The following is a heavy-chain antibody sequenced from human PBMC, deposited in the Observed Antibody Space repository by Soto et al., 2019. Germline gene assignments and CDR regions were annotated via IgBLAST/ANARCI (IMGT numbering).Heavy chain of an antibody. CDR2: VHNSGST. CDR1: GDPTSRYH. J-gene: IGHJ4*02. V-gene: IGHV4-59*01. Sequence: QVQLQESGPGLVKPSETLSLSCTVSGDPTSRYHWSWIRQTPGKGLEWIGYVHNSGSTSYNPSLKSRVTISIDTSRKQFSLRLRSVTAADTAVYYCTGDRNNRVWYKYWGQGTLVTVSS. D-gene: IGHD6-19*01. CDR3: TGDRNNRVWYKY.